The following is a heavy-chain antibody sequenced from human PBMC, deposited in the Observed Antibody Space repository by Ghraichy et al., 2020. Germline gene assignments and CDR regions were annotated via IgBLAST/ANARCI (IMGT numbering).Heavy chain of an antibody. CDR2: IYYSGST. D-gene: IGHD6-13*01. V-gene: IGHV4-39*01. Sequence: SETLSLTCTVSGGSISSSSYYWGWIRQPPGKGLEWIGSIYYSGSTYYNPSLKSRVTISVDTSKNQFSLKLSSVTAADTAVYYCARLYSSSWYFDYWGQGTLVTVSS. CDR3: ARLYSSSWYFDY. CDR1: GGSISSSSYY. J-gene: IGHJ4*02.